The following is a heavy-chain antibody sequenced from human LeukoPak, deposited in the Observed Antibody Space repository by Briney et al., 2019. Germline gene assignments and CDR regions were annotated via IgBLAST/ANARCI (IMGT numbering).Heavy chain of an antibody. CDR1: GVSISNYY. Sequence: SETLSLTCTVSGVSISNYYWSWVRQPPGKGLEWIGYIYYTGSTDYNPSLKSRVTMSLDTSKNQFSLNLRSVTATDTAVYYCARRTYYDTLTGYNYWYFDLWGRGTLVTVSS. D-gene: IGHD3-9*01. CDR3: ARRTYYDTLTGYNYWYFDL. J-gene: IGHJ2*01. CDR2: IYYTGST. V-gene: IGHV4-59*01.